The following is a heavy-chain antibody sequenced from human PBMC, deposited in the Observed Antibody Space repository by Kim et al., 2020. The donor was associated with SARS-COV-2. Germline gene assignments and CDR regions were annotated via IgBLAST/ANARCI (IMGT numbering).Heavy chain of an antibody. V-gene: IGHV4-4*07. Sequence: PCLKSRVTMSVDTSKNQFSLKLSSVTAADTAVYYCARVTPKGIAVAGFDYWGQGTLVTVSS. CDR3: ARVTPKGIAVAGFDY. J-gene: IGHJ4*02. D-gene: IGHD6-19*01.